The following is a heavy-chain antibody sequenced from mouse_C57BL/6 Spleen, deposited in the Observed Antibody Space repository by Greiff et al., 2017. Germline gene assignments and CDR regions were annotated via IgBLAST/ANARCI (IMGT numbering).Heavy chain of an antibody. Sequence: QVHVKQPGTELVKPGASVKLSCKASGYTFTSYWMHWVKQRPGQGLEWIGNINPSNGGTNYNEKFKSKATLTVDKSSSTAYMQLSSLTSEDSAVYYCARILYGSYYAMDYWGQGTSVTVSS. V-gene: IGHV1-53*01. D-gene: IGHD1-1*02. CDR3: ARILYGSYYAMDY. CDR1: GYTFTSYW. CDR2: INPSNGGT. J-gene: IGHJ4*01.